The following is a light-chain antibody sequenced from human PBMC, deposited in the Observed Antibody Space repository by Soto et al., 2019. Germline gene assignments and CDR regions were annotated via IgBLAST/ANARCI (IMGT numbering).Light chain of an antibody. CDR3: SSYAGSPFV. Sequence: QSALNQPPSASGSPGQSVTISCTGTSSDVGGHNTVSWYQQHPGKAPKLMIYEVSKRPSGVPDRFSGSRSGNTASLTVSGLQAEDEADYYCSSYAGSPFVFGTGTKLTVL. J-gene: IGLJ1*01. V-gene: IGLV2-8*01. CDR1: SSDVGGHNT. CDR2: EVS.